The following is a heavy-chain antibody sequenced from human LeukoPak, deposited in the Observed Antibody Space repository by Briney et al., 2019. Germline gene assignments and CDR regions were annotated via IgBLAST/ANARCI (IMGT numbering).Heavy chain of an antibody. CDR1: GFTVSSNY. CDR2: IYSGGST. J-gene: IGHJ4*02. CDR3: ARDQYDILTGYYLSDY. Sequence: GGSLRLSCAASGFTVSSNYMSWVRQAPGKGLEWVSVIYSGGSTYYADSVKGRFTISRDNSKNTLYLQMNSLRAEDTAVYYCARDQYDILTGYYLSDYWGQGTLVTVSS. V-gene: IGHV3-66*01. D-gene: IGHD3-9*01.